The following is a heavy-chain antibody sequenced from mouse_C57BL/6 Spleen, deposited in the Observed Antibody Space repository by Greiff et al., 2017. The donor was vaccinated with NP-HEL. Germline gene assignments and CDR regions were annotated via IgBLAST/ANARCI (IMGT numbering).Heavy chain of an antibody. V-gene: IGHV5-16*01. CDR3: ARDLGGTGYFDV. J-gene: IGHJ1*03. Sequence: DVKLVESEGGLVQPGSSMKLSCTASGFTFSDYYMAWVRQVPEKGLEWVANINYDGSSTYYLDSLKSRFIISRDNAKNILYLQMSSLKSEDTATYYCARDLGGTGYFDVWGTGTTVTVSS. CDR1: GFTFSDYY. D-gene: IGHD4-1*01. CDR2: INYDGSST.